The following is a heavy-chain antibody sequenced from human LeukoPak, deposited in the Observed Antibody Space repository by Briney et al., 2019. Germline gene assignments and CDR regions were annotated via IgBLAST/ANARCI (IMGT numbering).Heavy chain of an antibody. D-gene: IGHD2-21*02. CDR2: IDSSGTI. CDR3: ARPAYCGGNCYHFDY. Sequence: GGSLRLSCAASGFTFSDYFMSWIRQGPGKGLEWVSHIDSSGTIYYADSVKGRATISRDNAKNSLYLQMNSLRAEDTAVYYCARPAYCGGNCYHFDYWGQGTLVTVSS. V-gene: IGHV3-11*04. CDR1: GFTFSDYF. J-gene: IGHJ4*02.